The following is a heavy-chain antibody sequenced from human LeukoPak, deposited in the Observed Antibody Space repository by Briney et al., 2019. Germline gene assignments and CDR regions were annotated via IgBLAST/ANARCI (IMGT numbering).Heavy chain of an antibody. CDR2: VSGSGDDT. CDR1: GFTFSSYA. D-gene: IGHD6-19*01. V-gene: IGHV3-23*01. J-gene: IGHJ4*02. CDR3: VRPRGGSGWPFDY. Sequence: PGGSLRLSCAASGFTFSSYAMSWVRQAPGKGLEWVSAVSGSGDDTHYADSVKGRFTISRDDSKNTVYLQMNSLRADDTAVYHCVRPRGGSGWPFDYWGQGILVTVSS.